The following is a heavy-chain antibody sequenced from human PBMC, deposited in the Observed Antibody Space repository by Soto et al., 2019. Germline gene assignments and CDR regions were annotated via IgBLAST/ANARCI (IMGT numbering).Heavy chain of an antibody. D-gene: IGHD3-10*01. CDR3: ARGIPYCYGSGSYHKGRYYFDY. V-gene: IGHV4-34*01. CDR2: INHSGST. CDR1: GGSFSGYY. Sequence: SETLSLTCAVYGGSFSGYYWSWIRQPPGKGLEWTGEINHSGSTNYNPSLKSRVTISVDTSKNQFSLKLSSVTAADTAVYYCARGIPYCYGSGSYHKGRYYFDYWGQGTLVTVSS. J-gene: IGHJ4*02.